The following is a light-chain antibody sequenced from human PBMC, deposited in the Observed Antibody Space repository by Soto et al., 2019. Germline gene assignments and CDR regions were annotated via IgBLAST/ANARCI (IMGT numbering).Light chain of an antibody. Sequence: EIGLTQSPGTLSLSPGDRATLSCRASQSVSSNYLAWYQQKPGQAPRLLIYGASMRATGIPDRFSASGSGTHFPLPIRRLEHEDFSMYFCHHYGSSPRTFGQGTKVQLK. CDR1: QSVSSNY. J-gene: IGKJ1*01. CDR3: HHYGSSPRT. CDR2: GAS. V-gene: IGKV3-20*01.